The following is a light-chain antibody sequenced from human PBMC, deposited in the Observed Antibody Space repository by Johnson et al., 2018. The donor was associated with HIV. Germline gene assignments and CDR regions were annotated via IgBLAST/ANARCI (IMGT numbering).Light chain of an antibody. CDR3: GTWDSSLSVNYV. V-gene: IGLV1-51*01. Sequence: QSVLTQPPSVSAAPGQKVTISCFGSDSDIGNNYVSWYQQLPGTAPKLLIYDNNKRPSGIPDRFSGSKSGTSATLGITGLQTGAEADYYCGTWDSSLSVNYVFGTGTKVTVL. CDR2: DNN. J-gene: IGLJ1*01. CDR1: DSDIGNNY.